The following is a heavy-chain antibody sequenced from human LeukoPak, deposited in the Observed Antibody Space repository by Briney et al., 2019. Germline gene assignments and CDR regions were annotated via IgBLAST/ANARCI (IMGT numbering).Heavy chain of an antibody. J-gene: IGHJ4*02. D-gene: IGHD1-26*01. V-gene: IGHV3-7*01. Sequence: PGGSLRLSCAASGFTFSSYWMSWVRQAPGKGLEWVANIKQDGSEKYYVDSVKGRFTISRDNAKNSLYLQMNSLRAEDTAVYYCARASALRWELLAGHFDYWGQGTLVTVSS. CDR1: GFTFSSYW. CDR3: ARASALRWELLAGHFDY. CDR2: IKQDGSEK.